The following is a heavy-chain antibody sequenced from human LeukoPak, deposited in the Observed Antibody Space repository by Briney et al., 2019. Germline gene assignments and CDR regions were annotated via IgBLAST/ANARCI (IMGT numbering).Heavy chain of an antibody. D-gene: IGHD3-3*01. CDR1: GYTFTSYG. CDR3: ARVQKYYDFWSGYYRPPLGWFDP. Sequence: VASVKVSCKASGYTFTSYGISWVRQAPGQGLEWMGWISAYNGNTNYAQKLQGRVTMTTDTSTSTAYMELRSLRSDDTAVYYCARVQKYYDFWSGYYRPPLGWFDPWGQGTLVTVSS. V-gene: IGHV1-18*01. J-gene: IGHJ5*02. CDR2: ISAYNGNT.